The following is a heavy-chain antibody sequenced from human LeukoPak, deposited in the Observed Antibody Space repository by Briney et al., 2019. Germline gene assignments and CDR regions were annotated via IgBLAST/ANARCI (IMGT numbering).Heavy chain of an antibody. J-gene: IGHJ6*03. CDR2: IYTSGST. D-gene: IGHD3-9*01. CDR3: ARRPFRDILTGYYRHTYYYYYMDV. Sequence: NPSETLSLTCTVSGGSVSSGSYYWNWIRQPAGKGLEWIGRIYTSGSTNYNPSLKSRVTISVDTSKNQFSLKLSSVTAADTAVYYCARRPFRDILTGYYRHTYYYYYMDVWGKGTTVTISS. V-gene: IGHV4-61*02. CDR1: GGSVSSGSYY.